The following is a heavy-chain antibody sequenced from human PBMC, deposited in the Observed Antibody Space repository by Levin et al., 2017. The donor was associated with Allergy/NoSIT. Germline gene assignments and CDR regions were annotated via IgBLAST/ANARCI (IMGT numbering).Heavy chain of an antibody. J-gene: IGHJ6*02. Sequence: GASVKVSCKASGYTFSSYGFSWVRQAPGQGLEWMGWISVYNGNTNYAQKLQGRVTMTTDTSTSTAYMELRSLRSDDTAVYYCARDSGLDNFYYYDGMDVWGQGTTVTVSS. CDR3: ARDSGLDNFYYYDGMDV. CDR2: ISVYNGNT. V-gene: IGHV1-18*01. CDR1: GYTFSSYG. D-gene: IGHD1-1*01.